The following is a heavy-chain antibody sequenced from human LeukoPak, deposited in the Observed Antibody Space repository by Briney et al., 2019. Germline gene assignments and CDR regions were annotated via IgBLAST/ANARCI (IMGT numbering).Heavy chain of an antibody. CDR3: ASASGYSYGSFGWFDP. CDR1: GGSISSGSYY. Sequence: SETLSLTCTVSGGSISSGSYYWSWIRQPARKGLEWIGRIYTSGSTNYNPSLKSRVTISVDTSKNQFSLKLSSVTAADTAVYYCASASGYSYGSFGWFDPWGQGTLVTVSS. D-gene: IGHD5-18*01. CDR2: IYTSGST. J-gene: IGHJ5*02. V-gene: IGHV4-61*02.